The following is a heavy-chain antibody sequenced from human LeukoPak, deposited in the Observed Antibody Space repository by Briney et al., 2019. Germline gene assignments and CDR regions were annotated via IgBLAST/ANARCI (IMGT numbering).Heavy chain of an antibody. CDR2: IYYSEST. CDR3: ARDNCSGGSCHKLGFDP. D-gene: IGHD2-15*01. CDR1: GGSISIYY. J-gene: IGHJ5*02. Sequence: SETLSLTCTVSGGSISIYYWSWIRQPPGKGLEWIGYIYYSESTNYNPSLKSPVTISVDASKKQFSLKLSSVTAADTAVYYCARDNCSGGSCHKLGFDPWGQGTLVTVSS. V-gene: IGHV4-59*01.